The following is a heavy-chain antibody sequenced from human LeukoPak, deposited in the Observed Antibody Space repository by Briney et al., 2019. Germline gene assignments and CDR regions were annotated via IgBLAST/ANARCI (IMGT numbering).Heavy chain of an antibody. Sequence: SVKVSCKASGGTFISYAISWVRQAPGQGLEWMGGIIPIFGTANYAQKFQGRVTITADESTSTAYMELSSLRSEDTAVYYCARDGDYVTSYYYYGMDVWGQGTTVTVSS. CDR1: GGTFISYA. V-gene: IGHV1-69*13. CDR2: IIPIFGTA. D-gene: IGHD4-17*01. CDR3: ARDGDYVTSYYYYGMDV. J-gene: IGHJ6*02.